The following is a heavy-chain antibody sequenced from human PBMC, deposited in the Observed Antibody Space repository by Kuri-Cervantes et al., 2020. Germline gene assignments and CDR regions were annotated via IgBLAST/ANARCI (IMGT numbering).Heavy chain of an antibody. Sequence: GESLKISCAASGFTFSSYGTHWVRQAPGKGLEWVAVIWYDGSNKYYADSVKGRFTISRDNSKNTLYLQMNSLRAEDTAVYYCARDPNYYDSSGYIDYWGQGTLVTVSS. J-gene: IGHJ4*02. D-gene: IGHD3-22*01. V-gene: IGHV3-33*01. CDR1: GFTFSSYG. CDR2: IWYDGSNK. CDR3: ARDPNYYDSSGYIDY.